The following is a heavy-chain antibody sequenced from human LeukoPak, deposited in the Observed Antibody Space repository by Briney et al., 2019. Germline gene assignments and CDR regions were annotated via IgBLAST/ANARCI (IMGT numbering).Heavy chain of an antibody. J-gene: IGHJ4*02. D-gene: IGHD3-3*01. CDR3: ARLDLEWLLSGGFDY. CDR1: GYTFTSYG. CDR2: INPNSGGT. Sequence: GASVKVSCKASGYTFTSYGISWVRQAPGQGLEWMGWINPNSGGTNYAQKFQGRVTMTRDTSISTAYMELSRLRSDDTAVYYCARLDLEWLLSGGFDYWGQGTLVTVSS. V-gene: IGHV1-2*02.